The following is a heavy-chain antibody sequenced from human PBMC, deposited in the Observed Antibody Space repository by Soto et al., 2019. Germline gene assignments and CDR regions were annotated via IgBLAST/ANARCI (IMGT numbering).Heavy chain of an antibody. CDR3: ARGDFWSGYSLDY. V-gene: IGHV1-3*01. CDR2: INAGNGNT. CDR1: GYTFTSYA. D-gene: IGHD3-3*01. Sequence: QVQLVQSGAEVKKPGASVKVSCKASGYTFTSYAMHWVRQAPGQRLEWMGWINAGNGNTKYSQKFQGRVNITRDTSASTAYMELSSLRSEDTAVYYCARGDFWSGYSLDYWGQGTLVTVSS. J-gene: IGHJ4*02.